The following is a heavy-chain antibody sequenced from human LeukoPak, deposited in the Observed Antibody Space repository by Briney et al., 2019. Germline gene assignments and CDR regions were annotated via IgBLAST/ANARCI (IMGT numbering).Heavy chain of an antibody. J-gene: IGHJ4*02. CDR2: ISGSDGST. Sequence: PGGSLGLSCAASGFTFSSYAMSWVRQAPGKGLEWVSAISGSDGSTYYADSVKGRFTISRDNSKNTLYLQMNSLRAEDTAVYYCAKRQNSGSYFDYWGQGTLVTVSS. CDR1: GFTFSSYA. V-gene: IGHV3-23*01. CDR3: AKRQNSGSYFDY. D-gene: IGHD1-26*01.